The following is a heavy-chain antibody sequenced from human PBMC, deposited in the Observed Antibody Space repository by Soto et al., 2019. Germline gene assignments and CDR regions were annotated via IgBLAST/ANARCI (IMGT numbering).Heavy chain of an antibody. J-gene: IGHJ6*02. V-gene: IGHV5-51*01. Sequence: PGESLKISCNGSGYSFTSYWIGWVRQMPGKGLEWMGIIYPGDSDTRYSPSFQGQVTISADKSISTAYLQWSSLKASDTAMYYCARHRGITIFAVVITPHYYYYGMEGWGQGTTVTVYS. CDR1: GYSFTSYW. CDR3: ARHRGITIFAVVITPHYYYYGMEG. D-gene: IGHD3-3*01. CDR2: IYPGDSDT.